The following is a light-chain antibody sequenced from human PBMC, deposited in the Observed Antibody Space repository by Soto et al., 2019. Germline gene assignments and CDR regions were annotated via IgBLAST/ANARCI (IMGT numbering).Light chain of an antibody. CDR3: QQSYSTPLT. CDR2: AAS. J-gene: IGKJ4*01. V-gene: IGKV1-39*01. Sequence: DIQMTQSASSLSASVGDRFTMACRASQSISSYLNWYQQKPGKAPKLLIYAASSLQSGVPSRFSGSGSGTDFTLTISSLQPEDFATYYCQQSYSTPLTFGGGTKVDIK. CDR1: QSISSY.